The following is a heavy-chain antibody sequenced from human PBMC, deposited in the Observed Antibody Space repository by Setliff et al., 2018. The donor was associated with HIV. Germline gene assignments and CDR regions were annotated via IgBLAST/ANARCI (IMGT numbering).Heavy chain of an antibody. CDR2: IYYNGSP. CDR1: GGSISSGGDY. V-gene: IGHV4-31*03. Sequence: SETLSLTCTVSGGSISSGGDYWNWIRQHPGKGLEWIGYIYYNGSPYYNPSLRSRVTMSLDKSNNQFSLKLNSVTAADTAIYYCARRITVAPDYWGQGSLVTVSS. D-gene: IGHD3-10*01. J-gene: IGHJ4*02. CDR3: ARRITVAPDY.